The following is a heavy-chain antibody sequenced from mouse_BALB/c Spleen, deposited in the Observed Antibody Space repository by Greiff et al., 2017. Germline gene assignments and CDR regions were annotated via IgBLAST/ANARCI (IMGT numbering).Heavy chain of an antibody. CDR2: ISSGGST. V-gene: IGHV5-6-5*01. Sequence: EVHLVESGGGLVKPGGSLKLSCAASGFTFSSYAMSWVRQTPEKRLEWVASISSGGSTYYPDSVKGRFTISRDNARNILYLQMSSLRSEDTAMYYCARGGAALLRLNYAMDYWGQGTSVTVSS. D-gene: IGHD1-2*01. J-gene: IGHJ4*01. CDR1: GFTFSSYA. CDR3: ARGGAALLRLNYAMDY.